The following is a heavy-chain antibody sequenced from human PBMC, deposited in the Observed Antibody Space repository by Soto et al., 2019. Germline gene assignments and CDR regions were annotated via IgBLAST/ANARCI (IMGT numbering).Heavy chain of an antibody. CDR3: ANPRESKKYLDY. V-gene: IGHV4-39*01. J-gene: IGHJ4*01. CDR2: ISHSGSF. D-gene: IGHD3-9*01. Sequence: PSETLALTCTVSGGSVSNSQYFWVWLRQPQGKGLEWIGTISHSGSFRYYASLSGPVTISVTTYRKQFSLRMPSVPAAATAVFYCANPRESKKYLDYWGTGTLVTVSS. CDR1: GGSVSNSQYF.